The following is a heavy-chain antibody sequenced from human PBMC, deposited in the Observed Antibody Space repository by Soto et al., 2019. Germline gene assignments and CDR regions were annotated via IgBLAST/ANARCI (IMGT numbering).Heavy chain of an antibody. CDR2: IIPVFDTA. Sequence: QVQLVQSGAEVRKPGSSVKVSCKASGGNFNIYAITWVRQAPGQGLQWIGGIIPVFDTADYAQMFQGRVTISEDESTSTAYMELNSLRSDDSAVYYCARAAPSTSDRFCSSSLCYIPLTWGQVTLVTVSS. V-gene: IGHV1-69*01. CDR1: GGNFNIYA. J-gene: IGHJ5*02. CDR3: ARAAPSTSDRFCSSSLCYIPLT. D-gene: IGHD2-2*02.